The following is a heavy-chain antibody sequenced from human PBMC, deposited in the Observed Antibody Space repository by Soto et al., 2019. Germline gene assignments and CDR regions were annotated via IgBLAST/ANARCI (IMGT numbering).Heavy chain of an antibody. J-gene: IGHJ4*02. V-gene: IGHV4-59*08. CDR2: IYYSGST. CDR3: ARQDYGDYGNFDY. Sequence: PSETLSLTCTVSGGSISSYYWNWIRQPPGKGLEWIGYIYYSGSTNYNPSLKSRVTISVDTSKNQFSLKLSSVTAADTAVYYCARQDYGDYGNFDYWGQGTLVTVSS. CDR1: GGSISSYY. D-gene: IGHD4-17*01.